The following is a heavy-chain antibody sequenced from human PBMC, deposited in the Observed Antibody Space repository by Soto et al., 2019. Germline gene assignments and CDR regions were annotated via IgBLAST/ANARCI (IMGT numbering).Heavy chain of an antibody. CDR3: ARDLYYGSGGYRWFDP. Sequence: QVQLVQSGAEVKKPGASVKVSCKASGYTFTSYGISGVRQAPGQGLEWMGWISAYNGNTNYAQKLQGRVTMTTDTSTTTAYMELRSLRSDDTAVYYCARDLYYGSGGYRWFDPWGQGTLVTVSS. J-gene: IGHJ5*02. CDR1: GYTFTSYG. D-gene: IGHD3-10*01. CDR2: ISAYNGNT. V-gene: IGHV1-18*04.